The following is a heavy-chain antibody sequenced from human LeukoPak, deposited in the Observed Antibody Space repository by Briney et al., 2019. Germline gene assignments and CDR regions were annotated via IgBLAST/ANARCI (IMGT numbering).Heavy chain of an antibody. J-gene: IGHJ4*02. CDR2: IKQDGSEK. CDR3: ARGVEMATKLPDY. CDR1: GFTFSSYW. D-gene: IGHD5-24*01. V-gene: IGHV3-7*01. Sequence: GGSLRLSCAASGFTFSSYWMSWVRQAPGKGLEWVANIKQDGSEKYYVDSVKGRFTISRDNAKNSLYLQMNSLRAEDTAVYYCARGVEMATKLPDYWGQGTLVTVSS.